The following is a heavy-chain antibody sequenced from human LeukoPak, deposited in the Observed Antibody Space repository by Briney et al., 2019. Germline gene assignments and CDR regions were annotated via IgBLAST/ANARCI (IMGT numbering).Heavy chain of an antibody. V-gene: IGHV5-51*01. CDR2: IYPADSDT. CDR3: ARRGDTPKLDY. D-gene: IGHD5-18*01. J-gene: IGHJ4*02. Sequence: GESLKISCQGSGXSFPRYWRGWVRPMPGKGVECMGIIYPADSDTIYSPSVQGQVTISADKSITTAYLQWSSLKASDTAIYYCARRGDTPKLDYWGQGTLVTVSS. CDR1: GXSFPRYW.